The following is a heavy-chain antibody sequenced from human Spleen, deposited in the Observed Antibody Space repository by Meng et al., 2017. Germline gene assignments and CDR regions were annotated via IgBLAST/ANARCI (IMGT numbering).Heavy chain of an antibody. J-gene: IGHJ4*02. CDR1: GFPFTNAW. Sequence: VEMVESGGGFVETGGYRRLSGAASGFPFTNAWMGWVRHTPGKGLEWLGRIKSTSDGETTDYAAPVKGRFSISRADAKNTLYLQMNSLKTEDTAVYYCQWLSTHPPDCWGQGTLVTVSS. CDR3: QWLSTHPPDC. CDR2: IKSTSDGETT. V-gene: IGHV3-15*01. D-gene: IGHD3-22*01.